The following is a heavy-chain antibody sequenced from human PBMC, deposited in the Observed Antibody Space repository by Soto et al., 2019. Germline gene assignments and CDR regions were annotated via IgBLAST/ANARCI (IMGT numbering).Heavy chain of an antibody. Sequence: GGSLRLSCAASGFTFYDYGMSWVRQAPGKGLEWVSGINWNGGSTGYADSVKGRFTISRDNAKNSLYLQMNSLRAEDTALYHCARAPSSTSKPYYYMDVWGKGTTVTVSS. CDR2: INWNGGST. J-gene: IGHJ6*03. CDR1: GFTFYDYG. D-gene: IGHD2-2*01. CDR3: ARAPSSTSKPYYYMDV. V-gene: IGHV3-20*01.